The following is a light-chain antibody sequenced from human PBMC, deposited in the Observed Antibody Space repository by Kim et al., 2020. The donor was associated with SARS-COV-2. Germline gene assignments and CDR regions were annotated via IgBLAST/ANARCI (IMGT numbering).Light chain of an antibody. Sequence: AFVGDRVTITCLARQVISNYLVWFQQKPGKAPKPLFYAASSLRSGVPSKFSGSGSGTDFTLTISSLHPEDSATYYCQQYNSYPPTFGQGTKVDIK. CDR1: QVISNY. CDR3: QQYNSYPPT. J-gene: IGKJ1*01. CDR2: AAS. V-gene: IGKV1-16*02.